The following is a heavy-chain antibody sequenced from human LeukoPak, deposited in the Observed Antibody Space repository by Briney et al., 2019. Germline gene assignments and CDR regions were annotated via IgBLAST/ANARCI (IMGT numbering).Heavy chain of an antibody. CDR2: INPNSGGT. CDR3: ASYYTILTGYYTDAFDV. D-gene: IGHD3-9*01. CDR1: GYTFIDYY. Sequence: ASVKVSCKASGYTFIDYYMHWVRQAPGQGLEWMGWINPNSGGTNYAQKFQGRVTMTRDTSITTAYMELSRLRSDDTAVYYCASYYTILTGYYTDAFDVWAQGTMVTVSS. V-gene: IGHV1-2*02. J-gene: IGHJ3*01.